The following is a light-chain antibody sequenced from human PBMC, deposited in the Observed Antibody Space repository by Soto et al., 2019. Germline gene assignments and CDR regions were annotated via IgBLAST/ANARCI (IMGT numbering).Light chain of an antibody. V-gene: IGLV2-23*02. CDR3: CSYAGSLTYV. J-gene: IGLJ1*01. Sequence: QSWLTQPASMSASPGQSITISCPGTSSDIGSYTLGSWYQQHPGKAPKLLIYEVSKRPSGVSSRFSGSSSGTTASLTISGLQAEDEADYFCCSYAGSLTYVFGPGTKVTVL. CDR1: SSDIGSYTL. CDR2: EVS.